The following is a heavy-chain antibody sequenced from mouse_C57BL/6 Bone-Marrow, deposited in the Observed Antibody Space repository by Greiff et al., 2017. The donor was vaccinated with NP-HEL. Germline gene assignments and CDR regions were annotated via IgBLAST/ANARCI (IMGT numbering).Heavy chain of an antibody. J-gene: IGHJ2*01. CDR3: ARRGTTVVFDY. CDR1: GFTFSSYG. V-gene: IGHV5-6*01. Sequence: EVKLVESGGDLVKPGGSLKLSCAASGFTFSSYGMSWVRQTPDTRLEWVATISSGGSYTYYPDSVKGRFTISRDNAKNTLYLQMSSLKSEYTAMYYCARRGTTVVFDYWGQGTTLTVSS. CDR2: ISSGGSYT. D-gene: IGHD1-1*01.